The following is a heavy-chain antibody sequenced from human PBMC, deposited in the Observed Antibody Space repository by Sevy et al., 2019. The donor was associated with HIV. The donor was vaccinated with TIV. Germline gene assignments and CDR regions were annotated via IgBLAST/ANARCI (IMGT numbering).Heavy chain of an antibody. Sequence: GGSLRLSCAASGFTFDDYTMHWVRQAPGKGLEWVSLISWDGGSTYYADSVKGRFTISRDNSKNSLYLQMNSLRTEDTALYYCAKDINGAYSYGSEKYYYYGMDVWGQGTTVTVSS. V-gene: IGHV3-43*01. CDR2: ISWDGGST. CDR1: GFTFDDYT. D-gene: IGHD5-18*01. CDR3: AKDINGAYSYGSEKYYYYGMDV. J-gene: IGHJ6*02.